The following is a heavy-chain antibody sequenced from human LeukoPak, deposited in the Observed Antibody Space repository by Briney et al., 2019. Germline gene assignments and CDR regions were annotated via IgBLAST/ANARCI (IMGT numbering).Heavy chain of an antibody. CDR1: GYSFTSYW. D-gene: IGHD2-8*01. V-gene: IGHV5-51*01. CDR2: IYSGDSDT. Sequence: GESLKISCKGSGYSFTSYWIGWVRQMPGKGLEWMGIIYSGDSDTRYSPSFQGQVTISADKSISTAYLQWSSLKASDTAMYYCATHPGVTVRCTNDVCYTPDYSGQGTLVTVSS. CDR3: ATHPGVTVRCTNDVCYTPDY. J-gene: IGHJ4*02.